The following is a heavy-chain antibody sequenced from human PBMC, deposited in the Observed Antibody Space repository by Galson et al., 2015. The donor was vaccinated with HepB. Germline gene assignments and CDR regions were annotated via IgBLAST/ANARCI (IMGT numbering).Heavy chain of an antibody. J-gene: IGHJ6*02. Sequence: SCKASGYTFTGYYMHWVRQAPGQGLEWMGRINPNSGGTNYAQKFQGRVTMTRDTSISTAYMELSRLRSDDTAVYYCARQLPFPAGYGMDVWGQGTTVTVSS. D-gene: IGHD3-16*01. V-gene: IGHV1-2*06. CDR3: ARQLPFPAGYGMDV. CDR2: INPNSGGT. CDR1: GYTFTGYY.